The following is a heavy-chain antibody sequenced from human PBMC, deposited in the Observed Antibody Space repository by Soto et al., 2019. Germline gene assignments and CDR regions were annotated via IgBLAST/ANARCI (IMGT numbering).Heavy chain of an antibody. D-gene: IGHD5-12*01. V-gene: IGHV4-31*01. Sequence: QVQLQESGPGLVKPSQTLSLTCTVSGGSISSGGYYWSWIRQHPGKGLEWIGYIYYSGSTDYNPSLQSLVTISVEASKNQCSLKLSSVTAADTAVNYCARSYSGYGGNYYYYMDVWGKGTTVTVSS. CDR2: IYYSGST. J-gene: IGHJ6*03. CDR3: ARSYSGYGGNYYYYMDV. CDR1: GGSISSGGYY.